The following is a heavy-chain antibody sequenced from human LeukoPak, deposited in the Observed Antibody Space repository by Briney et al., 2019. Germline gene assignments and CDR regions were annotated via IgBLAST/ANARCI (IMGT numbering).Heavy chain of an antibody. CDR3: ARNLWFGEGGFDP. D-gene: IGHD3-10*01. CDR2: IYYSGST. V-gene: IGHV4-59*12. J-gene: IGHJ5*02. Sequence: SETLSLTCTVSGGSISNYYWSWIRQPPGKGLEWIGYIYYSGSTNYNPSLKSRVTISVDTSKNQFSLKLSSVTAADTAVYYCARNLWFGEGGFDPWGQGTLVTVSS. CDR1: GGSISNYY.